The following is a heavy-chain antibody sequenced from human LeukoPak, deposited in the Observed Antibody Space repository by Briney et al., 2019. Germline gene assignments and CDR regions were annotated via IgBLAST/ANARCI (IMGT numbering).Heavy chain of an antibody. Sequence: GASVKVSCKASGYTFNNYGLVWVRQAPGQGLEWMGWITTYNNNTEYEQKFQGRVTMTTDTSTSTAYMELRSLTSDDMAVYYCARAFGLTMVRGIMGYRAYDLWGQGTMVIVST. J-gene: IGHJ3*01. D-gene: IGHD3-10*01. CDR1: GYTFNNYG. V-gene: IGHV1-18*03. CDR3: ARAFGLTMVRGIMGYRAYDL. CDR2: ITTYNNNT.